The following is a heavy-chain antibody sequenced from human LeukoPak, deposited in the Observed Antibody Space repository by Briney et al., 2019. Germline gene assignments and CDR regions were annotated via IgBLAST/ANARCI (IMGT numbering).Heavy chain of an antibody. CDR1: GGSISSSSYY. D-gene: IGHD3-3*01. CDR3: ARGGVLRFLEWQGMDV. V-gene: IGHV4-61*02. J-gene: IGHJ6*04. Sequence: SETLSLTCTVSGGSISSSSYYWSWIRQPAGKGLEWIGRIYTSGSTNYNPSLKSRVTISVDTSKNQFSLKLSSVTAADTAVYYCARGGVLRFLEWQGMDVWGKGTTVTVSS. CDR2: IYTSGST.